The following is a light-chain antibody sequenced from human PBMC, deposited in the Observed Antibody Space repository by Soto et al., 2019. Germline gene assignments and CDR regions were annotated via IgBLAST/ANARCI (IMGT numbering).Light chain of an antibody. J-gene: IGKJ1*01. Sequence: EIVMTQSPSTLSVSPGDRVTLSCRTSHSVSSHVAWYQHRPGQAPRLLLYAASTRATGIPVRFSGSGAGTEFTLTISSLQSEDFAVYYCQQYKNWPLFGQGTKVDIK. CDR1: HSVSSH. V-gene: IGKV3-15*01. CDR2: AAS. CDR3: QQYKNWPL.